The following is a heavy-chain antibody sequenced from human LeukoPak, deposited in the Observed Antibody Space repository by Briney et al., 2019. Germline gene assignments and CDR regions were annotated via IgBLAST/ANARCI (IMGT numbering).Heavy chain of an antibody. CDR3: ARARGKPTVTTFYYGMDV. CDR2: IFYSGST. Sequence: PSETLSLTCTVSGGSISSHHWSWIRQPPGKGLEWIAYIFYSGSTNYNPFLKNRVTISVDTSKNQFSLKLSSVTAADTAVYYCARARGKPTVTTFYYGMDVWGQGTTVTVSS. V-gene: IGHV4-59*11. CDR1: GGSISSHH. J-gene: IGHJ6*02. D-gene: IGHD4-17*01.